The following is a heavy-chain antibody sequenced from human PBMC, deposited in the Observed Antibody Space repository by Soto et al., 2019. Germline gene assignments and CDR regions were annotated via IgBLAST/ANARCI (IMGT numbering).Heavy chain of an antibody. CDR2: TSGSGAIT. CDR1: GFTFSSYA. V-gene: IGHV3-23*01. Sequence: GGSLRLSCAASGFTFSSYAMSWVRQAPGKGLEWVSVTSGSGAITYYADSVKGRFTMSRDNSKNTLYLQMNSLRAEDTAVYYCAKDPSIVATIVDCGGQGTLVTVS. D-gene: IGHD5-12*01. J-gene: IGHJ4*02. CDR3: AKDPSIVATIVDC.